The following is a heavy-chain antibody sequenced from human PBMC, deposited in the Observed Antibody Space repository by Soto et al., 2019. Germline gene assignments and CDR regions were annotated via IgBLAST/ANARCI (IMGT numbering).Heavy chain of an antibody. CDR2: INTDGTDT. CDR1: GFTFSSYW. V-gene: IGHV3-74*01. Sequence: EVQLVESGGGLVQPGGSLRLSCAASGFTFSSYWMHWVRQAPGKGLVWVSRINTDGTDTNYADSVKGRFTISRDNAKNTVYLEMNSLRAEDTAVYYCARVVYDSSGFYSHWDYWGQGALVTVSS. CDR3: ARVVYDSSGFYSHWDY. J-gene: IGHJ4*02. D-gene: IGHD3-22*01.